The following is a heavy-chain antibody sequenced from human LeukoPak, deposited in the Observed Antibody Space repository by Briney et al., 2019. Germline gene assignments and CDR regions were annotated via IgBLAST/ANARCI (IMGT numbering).Heavy chain of an antibody. CDR1: GFTFRNYY. CDR2: ISADGNII. Sequence: GGSLRLSCEASGFTFRNYYISWFRQAPGKGLEWVSWISADGNIIRYADSVKGRFIISRDNTGNSLYLQMNSLRAEDTAVYYCASEAGGGYDSSGCWGQGTLVTVSS. D-gene: IGHD3-22*01. J-gene: IGHJ4*02. V-gene: IGHV3-11*04. CDR3: ASEAGGGYDSSGC.